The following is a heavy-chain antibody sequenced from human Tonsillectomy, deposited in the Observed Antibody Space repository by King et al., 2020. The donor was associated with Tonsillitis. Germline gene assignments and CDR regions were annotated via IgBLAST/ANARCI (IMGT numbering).Heavy chain of an antibody. D-gene: IGHD2-21*02. J-gene: IGHJ3*02. V-gene: IGHV4-34*01. CDR3: ARALTSDAFDI. CDR2: INHSGST. CDR1: GGSFGGYY. Sequence: VQLQQWGAGLLKPSETLSLTCAVYGGSFGGYYWSWIRQPPGKGLEWIGEINHSGSTNYNPSLKSRVTISVDTSKNQFSLKLSSVTAADTAVYYCARALTSDAFDIWGQGTMVTVSS.